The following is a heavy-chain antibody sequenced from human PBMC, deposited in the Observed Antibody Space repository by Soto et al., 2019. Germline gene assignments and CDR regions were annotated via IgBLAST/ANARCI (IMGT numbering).Heavy chain of an antibody. V-gene: IGHV3-13*01. D-gene: IGHD6-6*01. CDR3: ARLDYVYSSSRGYYGMDV. J-gene: IGHJ6*02. CDR1: GFTFSSYD. CDR2: IGTAGDT. Sequence: GGSLRLSCAASGFTFSSYDMHWVRQATGKGLEWVSAIGTAGDTYYPGSVKGRFTISRENAKNSLYLQMNSLRAEDTAVYYCARLDYVYSSSRGYYGMDVWGQGTTVPVAS.